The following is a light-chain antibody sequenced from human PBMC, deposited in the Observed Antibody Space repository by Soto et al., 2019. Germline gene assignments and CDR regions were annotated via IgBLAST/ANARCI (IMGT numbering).Light chain of an antibody. J-gene: IGKJ5*01. Sequence: IVMTQSPVTLSVSPGERATLSCRASQNISLSLALYQQKPGQAPRRLXYDTSNRATGVPARFSGSGSGTDFTLTISSLEPEDCAIYYCQQRQYWPPITFGQGTRLEIK. CDR1: QNISLS. CDR2: DTS. V-gene: IGKV3-11*01. CDR3: QQRQYWPPIT.